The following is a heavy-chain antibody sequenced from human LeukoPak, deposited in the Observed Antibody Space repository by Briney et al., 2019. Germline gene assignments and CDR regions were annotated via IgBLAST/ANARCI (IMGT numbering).Heavy chain of an antibody. V-gene: IGHV4-30-4*01. CDR2: IYYSGST. CDR1: GGSISSGDYY. J-gene: IGHJ4*02. Sequence: SQTLSLTCTVSGGSISSGDYYWSWIRQPPGKGLVWIGYIYYSGSTYYNPSLKSRVTISVDTSKNQFSLKLSSVTAADTAVYYCARGYYYDSSGYYFDYWGQGTLVTVSS. D-gene: IGHD3-22*01. CDR3: ARGYYYDSSGYYFDY.